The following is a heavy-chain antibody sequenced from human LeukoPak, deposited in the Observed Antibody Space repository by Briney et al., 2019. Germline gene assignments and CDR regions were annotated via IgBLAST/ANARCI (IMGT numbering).Heavy chain of an antibody. CDR1: GYTFTAYY. J-gene: IGHJ5*02. CDR3: ARGVGSSWFDP. V-gene: IGHV1-2*02. Sequence: ASVKVSCKASGYTFTAYYIHWVRQAPGQGLEWMGWMDPVSGGTNYAETFQGRVTMTRDSSISTAYTQLSGLRSDDTADTAVYYCARGVGSSWFDPWGQGTLVTVSS. CDR2: MDPVSGGT. D-gene: IGHD2-15*01.